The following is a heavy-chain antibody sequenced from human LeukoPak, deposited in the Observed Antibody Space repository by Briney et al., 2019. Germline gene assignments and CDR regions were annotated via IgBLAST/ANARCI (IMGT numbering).Heavy chain of an antibody. Sequence: SETLSLTCTVSGGSISSYYWSWIRQPPGKGLEWIGYIYTSGSTNYNPSLKSRVTISVDTSKNQFSLKLSSVTAADTAGYYWARQSITMVRGESFYYMDVWGKGTTVTVSS. J-gene: IGHJ6*03. CDR3: ARQSITMVRGESFYYMDV. CDR1: GGSISSYY. V-gene: IGHV4-4*08. D-gene: IGHD3-10*01. CDR2: IYTSGST.